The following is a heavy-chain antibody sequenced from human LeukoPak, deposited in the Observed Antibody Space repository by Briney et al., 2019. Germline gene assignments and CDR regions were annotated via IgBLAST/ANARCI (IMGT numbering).Heavy chain of an antibody. V-gene: IGHV3-23*01. CDR1: GFTFSSYA. D-gene: IGHD4-17*01. Sequence: GGSLRLSCAASGFTFSSYAMSWVRRAPGKGLEWVSAISGSGGSTYYADSVKGRFTISRDNSKNTLYLQMNSLRAEDTAVYYCAKDVPFYGDSEAEYFQHWGQGTLVTVSS. CDR2: ISGSGGST. CDR3: AKDVPFYGDSEAEYFQH. J-gene: IGHJ1*01.